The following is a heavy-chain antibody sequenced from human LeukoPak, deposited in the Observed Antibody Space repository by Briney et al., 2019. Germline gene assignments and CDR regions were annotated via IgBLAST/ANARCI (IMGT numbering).Heavy chain of an antibody. CDR2: ISGSGGST. J-gene: IGHJ4*02. CDR3: AKDGEYPFDY. V-gene: IGHV3-23*01. CDR1: GFTFSNYW. D-gene: IGHD7-27*01. Sequence: GGSLRLSCVASGFTFSNYWMHWVRQAPGKGLEWVSAISGSGGSTYYADSVKGRFTISRDNSKNTLYLQMNSLRAEDTAVYYCAKDGEYPFDYWGQGTLVTVSS.